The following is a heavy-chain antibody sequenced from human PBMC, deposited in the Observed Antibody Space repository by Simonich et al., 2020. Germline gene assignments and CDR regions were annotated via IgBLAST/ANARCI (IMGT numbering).Heavy chain of an antibody. CDR1: GYTFTGYY. CDR3: ASGWDWGFSHMSDY. CDR2: NNPNSGGK. V-gene: IGHV1-2*06. D-gene: IGHD7-27*01. J-gene: IGHJ4*02. Sequence: QVQLVQSGAEVKKPGASVKVSCKASGYTFTGYYMHWVRQAPGKGLDWMGRNNPNSGGKNYAQKFQGRVTMTRDTSISTAYMELSRLRSDDTAVYYCASGWDWGFSHMSDYWGQGTLVTVSS.